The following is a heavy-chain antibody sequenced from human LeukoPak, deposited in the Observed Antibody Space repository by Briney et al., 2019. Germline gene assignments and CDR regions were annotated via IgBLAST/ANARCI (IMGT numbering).Heavy chain of an antibody. Sequence: ASVKVSCKASGYTFTSYDINWVRQATGQGLEWMGWMNPNSGNTGYARKFQGRVTITRNTSISTAYMELSSLRSEDTAVYYCARGPRITIFGVVIGARTWFDPWGQGTLVTVSS. V-gene: IGHV1-8*03. CDR3: ARGPRITIFGVVIGARTWFDP. D-gene: IGHD3-3*01. CDR2: MNPNSGNT. CDR1: GYTFTSYD. J-gene: IGHJ5*02.